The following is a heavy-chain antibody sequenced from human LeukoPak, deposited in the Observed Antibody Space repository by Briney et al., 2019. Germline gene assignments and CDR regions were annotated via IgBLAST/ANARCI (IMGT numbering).Heavy chain of an antibody. CDR2: VYHSGST. CDR1: GGSISTYY. Sequence: SETLSLTCTVSGGSISTYYWSWIRQPPGKGLEWIGYVYHSGSTNYNPSLESRVTLSVDTSKNQFSLRLSSVTAADTAVYDCAREAAAAGNYYYYGMDVWGQGTTVTVSS. CDR3: AREAAAAGNYYYYGMDV. J-gene: IGHJ6*02. D-gene: IGHD6-13*01. V-gene: IGHV4-59*01.